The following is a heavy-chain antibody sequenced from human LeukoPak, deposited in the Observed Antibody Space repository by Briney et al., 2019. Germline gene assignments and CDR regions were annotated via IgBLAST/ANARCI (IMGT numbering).Heavy chain of an antibody. D-gene: IGHD4-23*01. CDR3: AEYDYGGKGPKNTSSTGARAPGSPSPQVYVWAGTGTVSLCDAFDI. Sequence: SSETLPLTCTVSGGSISSYYWSWIRQPPGKGLEWIGYIYYSGSTNYNPSLKSRVTISVDTSKNQFSLKLSSVTAADTAVFYPAEYDYGGKGPKNTSSTGARAPGSPSPQVYVWAGTGTVSLCDAFDIWGQGTMVIVSS. J-gene: IGHJ3*02. CDR1: GGSISSYY. V-gene: IGHV4-59*01. CDR2: IYYSGST.